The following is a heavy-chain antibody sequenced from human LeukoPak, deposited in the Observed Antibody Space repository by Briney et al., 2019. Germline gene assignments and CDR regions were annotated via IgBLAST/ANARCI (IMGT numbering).Heavy chain of an antibody. D-gene: IGHD5-18*01. CDR1: GGSMTTHH. J-gene: IGHJ4*02. Sequence: SETLSLTCTVSGGSMTTHHWHWIWQTPGKGLEWIGYVFDSGRTKVNPSLTSRVSLSTDTSKNQLSLRLSSVIAADTAVYYCTTIKRGDIFGYFDFWGQGTLVTVSS. V-gene: IGHV4-59*11. CDR3: TTIKRGDIFGYFDF. CDR2: VFDSGRT.